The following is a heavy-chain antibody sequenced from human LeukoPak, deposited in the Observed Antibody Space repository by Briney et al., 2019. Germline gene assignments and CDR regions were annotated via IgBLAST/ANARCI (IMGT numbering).Heavy chain of an antibody. D-gene: IGHD6-6*01. CDR3: ARDRRIAARPSYYYYYYMDV. CDR2: IIPIFGTA. J-gene: IGHJ6*03. CDR1: GSTFSSYA. V-gene: IGHV1-69*05. Sequence: ASVKVSCKASGSTFSSYAISWVRQAPGQGLEWMGGIIPIFGTANYAQKFQGRVTITTDESTSTAYMELSSLRSEDTAVYYCARDRRIAARPSYYYYYYMDVWGKGTTVTVSS.